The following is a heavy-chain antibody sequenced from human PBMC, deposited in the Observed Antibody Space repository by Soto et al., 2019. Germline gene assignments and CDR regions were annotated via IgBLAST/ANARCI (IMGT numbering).Heavy chain of an antibody. Sequence: QVQLVESGGGVVQPGRSLRLSCAASGFTFSSYGMHWVRQAPGKGLEWVAVIWYDENNKYYADSVKGRFTISRDNSKNTLYLQMNSLRADDTGVYYCARDKGLGAGVPDYWGQGSLVTVSS. J-gene: IGHJ4*02. CDR3: ARDKGLGAGVPDY. CDR2: IWYDENNK. V-gene: IGHV3-33*01. D-gene: IGHD6-13*01. CDR1: GFTFSSYG.